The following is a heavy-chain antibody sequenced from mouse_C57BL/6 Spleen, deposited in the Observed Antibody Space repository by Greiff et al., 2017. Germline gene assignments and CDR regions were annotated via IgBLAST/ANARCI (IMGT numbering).Heavy chain of an antibody. D-gene: IGHD3-2*02. V-gene: IGHV1-62-2*01. CDR2: FYPGSGSI. J-gene: IGHJ3*01. CDR3: AKNEEEAGGEGFAY. Sequence: QVQLQQSGAELVKPGASVKLSCKASGYTFTEYTIHWVKQRSGQGLEWIGWFYPGSGSIKYTAKFKDKATLTADKSSSTVYMELSRLTSEDSAVYFDAKNEEEAGGEGFAYWGQGTLVTVSA. CDR1: GYTFTEYT.